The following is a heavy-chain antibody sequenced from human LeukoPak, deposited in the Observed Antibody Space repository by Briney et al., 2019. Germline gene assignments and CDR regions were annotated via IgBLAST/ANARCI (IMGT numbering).Heavy chain of an antibody. CDR2: ISSSGSTI. V-gene: IGHV3-11*04. CDR1: GFPFSDYY. J-gene: IGHJ3*02. Sequence: GGSLRLSCAASGFPFSDYYMSWIRQAPGKGLEWVSYISSSGSTIYYADSVKGRFTISRDNAKNSLYLQMNSLRAEDTAVYYCARAPYYYDSSGYYDAFDIWGQGTMVTVSS. D-gene: IGHD3-22*01. CDR3: ARAPYYYDSSGYYDAFDI.